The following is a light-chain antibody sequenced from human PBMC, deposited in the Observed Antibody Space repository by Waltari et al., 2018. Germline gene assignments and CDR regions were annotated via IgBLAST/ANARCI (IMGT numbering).Light chain of an antibody. CDR3: TSYTTTDTLYV. CDR1: SSDFGSFNY. V-gene: IGLV2-14*03. CDR2: DVI. Sequence: QSALTQPASVSGSPGQSSTISCTGTSSDFGSFNYVFLYHKYPGQAPKLIIFDVINRPSVISDRFSGSKSGNTASLTISGLQSEDEADYICTSYTTTDTLYVFGTGTQVTVL. J-gene: IGLJ1*01.